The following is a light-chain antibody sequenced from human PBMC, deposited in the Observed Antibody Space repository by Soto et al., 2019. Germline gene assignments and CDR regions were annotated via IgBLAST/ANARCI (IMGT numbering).Light chain of an antibody. CDR1: QSVSSN. CDR2: GAS. CDR3: HQYNNWPPGGT. J-gene: IGKJ1*01. Sequence: EIVITQSPGTLSVSPGERATLSCRASQSVSSNLAWYQQKPGQAPRLLIYGASTRATGIPARFSASGSGTEFTLTITRLQSEDFAVYYCHQYNNWPPGGTFGQGTKVDIK. V-gene: IGKV3-15*01.